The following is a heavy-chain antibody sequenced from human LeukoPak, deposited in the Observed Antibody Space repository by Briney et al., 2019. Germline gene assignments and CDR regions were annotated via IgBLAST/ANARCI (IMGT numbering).Heavy chain of an antibody. J-gene: IGHJ4*02. CDR2: IDPIDSYT. Sequence: GESQKISCKASGYRFPSYWITWVRPMPGKGLEWMGGIDPIDSYTTYSPSFQGHVTISADKSIATVYLQWSSLKASDTAMYYCARARVDTAMADFDYWGQGTLVTVSS. D-gene: IGHD5-18*01. V-gene: IGHV5-10-1*01. CDR3: ARARVDTAMADFDY. CDR1: GYRFPSYW.